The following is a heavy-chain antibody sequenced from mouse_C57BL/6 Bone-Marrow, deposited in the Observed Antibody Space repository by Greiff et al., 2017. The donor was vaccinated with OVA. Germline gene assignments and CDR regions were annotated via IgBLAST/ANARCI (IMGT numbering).Heavy chain of an antibody. D-gene: IGHD2-3*01. J-gene: IGHJ3*01. CDR3: ARWEDGYYFAWFAY. CDR2: INPNNGGT. Sequence: EVQLRQSGPELVKPGASVKIPCKASGYTFTDYNMDWVKQSHGKSLEWIGDINPNNGGTIYNQKFKGKATLTVDKSSSTAYMELRSLTSEDTAVYYCARWEDGYYFAWFAYWGQGTLVTVSA. V-gene: IGHV1-18*01. CDR1: GYTFTDYN.